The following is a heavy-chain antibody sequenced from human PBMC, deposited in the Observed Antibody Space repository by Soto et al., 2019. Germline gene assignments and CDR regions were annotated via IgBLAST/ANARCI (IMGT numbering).Heavy chain of an antibody. CDR3: ARGGWELPFGY. V-gene: IGHV4-59*01. Sequence: PSETLSRTCTVSGGSISSYYWSWIRQPPGKGLEWIGYIYYSGSTNYNPSLKSRVTISVDTSKNQFSLKLSSVTAADTAVYYCARGGWELPFGYCGQGTLVTVSS. J-gene: IGHJ4*02. D-gene: IGHD1-26*01. CDR2: IYYSGST. CDR1: GGSISSYY.